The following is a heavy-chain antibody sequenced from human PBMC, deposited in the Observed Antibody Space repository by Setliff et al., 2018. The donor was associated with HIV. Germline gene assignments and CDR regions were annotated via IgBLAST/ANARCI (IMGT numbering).Heavy chain of an antibody. V-gene: IGHV1-3*03. CDR1: GYTFSSYA. CDR2: INAGNGNT. CDR3: AREKNDGGMDY. J-gene: IGHJ4*02. D-gene: IGHD3-16*01. Sequence: ASVKVSCKASGYTFSSYAIYWVRQAPGQRPEWMGWINAGNGNTKYSQEFQGRVTFTRDTSASTVYMELSSLTSEDMAVYYCAREKNDGGMDYWGQGTLVTVSS.